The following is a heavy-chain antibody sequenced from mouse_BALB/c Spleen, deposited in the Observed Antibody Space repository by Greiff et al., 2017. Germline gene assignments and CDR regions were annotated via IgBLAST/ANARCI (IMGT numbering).Heavy chain of an antibody. V-gene: IGHV3-6*02. J-gene: IGHJ3*01. CDR1: GYSITSGYY. D-gene: IGHD1-1*01. CDR2: ISYDGSN. Sequence: EVKLVESGPGLVKPSQSLSLTCSVTGYSITSGYYWNWIRQFPGNKLEWMGYISYDGSNNYNPSLKNRISITRDTSKNQFFLKLNSVTTEDTATYSCAREDYGSSYSWFAYWGQGTLVTVSA. CDR3: AREDYGSSYSWFAY.